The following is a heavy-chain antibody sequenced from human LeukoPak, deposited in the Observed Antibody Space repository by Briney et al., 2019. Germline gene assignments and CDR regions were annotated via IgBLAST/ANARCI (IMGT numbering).Heavy chain of an antibody. Sequence: PSETLSLTCTVSGYSISSGYYWGWIRQPPGKGLEWIGSIYHSGSTYYNPSLKSRVTISVDTSKNQFSLKLSSVTAADTAVYYCARAFPDDFDPWGQGTLVTVSS. D-gene: IGHD2-21*01. CDR1: GYSISSGYY. CDR3: ARAFPDDFDP. CDR2: IYHSGST. V-gene: IGHV4-38-2*02. J-gene: IGHJ5*02.